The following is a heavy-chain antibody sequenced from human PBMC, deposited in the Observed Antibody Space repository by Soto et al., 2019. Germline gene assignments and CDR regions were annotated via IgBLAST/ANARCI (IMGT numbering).Heavy chain of an antibody. CDR2: INPNSGGT. CDR1: GYTFTGYY. D-gene: IGHD2-2*01. CDR3: ARGIGYCSSTSCSWRYYYGMDV. Sequence: GASVKVSCKASGYTFTGYYMHWVRQAPGQGLEWMGWINPNSGGTNYAQKFQGRVTMTRDTSISTAHMELSRLRSDDTAVYYCARGIGYCSSTSCSWRYYYGMDVWGQGTTVTVSS. J-gene: IGHJ6*02. V-gene: IGHV1-2*02.